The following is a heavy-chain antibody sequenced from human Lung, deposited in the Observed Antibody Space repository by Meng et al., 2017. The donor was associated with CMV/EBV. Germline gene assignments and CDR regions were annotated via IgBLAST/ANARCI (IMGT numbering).Heavy chain of an antibody. D-gene: IGHD1-26*01. CDR1: GYTFTSYG. CDR2: ISAYNGNT. Sequence: ASXXVSXKASGYTFTSYGISWVRQAPGQGLEWMGWISAYNGNTNYAQKLQGRVTMTTDTSTSTAYMELRSLRSDDTAVYYCARIGATSSYYYGMDVWGQGPTVTVSS. V-gene: IGHV1-18*01. J-gene: IGHJ6*02. CDR3: ARIGATSSYYYGMDV.